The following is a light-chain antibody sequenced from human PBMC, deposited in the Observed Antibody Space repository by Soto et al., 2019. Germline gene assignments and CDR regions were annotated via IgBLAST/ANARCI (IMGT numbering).Light chain of an antibody. V-gene: IGKV3-20*01. CDR3: QQYGSSPQT. CDR2: GAS. CDR1: QSVSSSY. J-gene: IGKJ5*01. Sequence: EIVLTQSPGTLSLSPGERATLSCRASQSVSSSYLAWYQQKPGQAPRLLIYGASSRATGIPDRFSGSGSGXXXXXTIXXLXPXXXXVYYCQQYGSSPQTFGQGTRLEIK.